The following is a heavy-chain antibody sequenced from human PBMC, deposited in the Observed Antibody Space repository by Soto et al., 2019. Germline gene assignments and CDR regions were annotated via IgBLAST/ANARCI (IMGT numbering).Heavy chain of an antibody. J-gene: IGHJ5*02. CDR1: GFTFSSYS. CDR3: ATTYYDPPRKNWFDP. Sequence: PGGSLRLSCAASGFTFSSYSMNWVRQAPGKGLEWVSCISSSSSYIYYADSVKGRFTISRDNAKNSLYLQMNSLRAEDTAVYYCATTYYDPPRKNWFDPWGKGTLVTVSS. V-gene: IGHV3-21*01. CDR2: ISSSSSYI. D-gene: IGHD3-3*01.